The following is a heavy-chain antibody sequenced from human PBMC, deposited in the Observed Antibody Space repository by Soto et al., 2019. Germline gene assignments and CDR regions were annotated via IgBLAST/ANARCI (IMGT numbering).Heavy chain of an antibody. D-gene: IGHD5-12*01. Sequence: SQTLSLTCAISGDSVTSNTASWNWIRQSPSRGLEWLGRTYFRSKWYNDYAVSVKSRIIINPDTSNNQFSLQLNSVTPEDTAVYFCAKGDNLGPKTGYAFDPWGQGIMVTV. V-gene: IGHV6-1*01. CDR3: AKGDNLGPKTGYAFDP. CDR1: GDSVTSNTAS. J-gene: IGHJ5*02. CDR2: TYFRSKWYN.